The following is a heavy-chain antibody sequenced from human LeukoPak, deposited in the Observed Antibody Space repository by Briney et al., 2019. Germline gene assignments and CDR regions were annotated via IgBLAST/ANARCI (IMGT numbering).Heavy chain of an antibody. CDR3: AREGDVGYCSGGSCQNFDY. J-gene: IGHJ4*02. D-gene: IGHD2-15*01. V-gene: IGHV3-21*01. Sequence: GGSLRLSCAASGFTFSSYSMNWVRRAPGKGLEWVSSISSSSSYIYYADSVKGRFTISRDNAKNSLYLQMNSLRAEDTAVYYCAREGDVGYCSGGSCQNFDYWGQGTLVTVSS. CDR2: ISSSSSYI. CDR1: GFTFSSYS.